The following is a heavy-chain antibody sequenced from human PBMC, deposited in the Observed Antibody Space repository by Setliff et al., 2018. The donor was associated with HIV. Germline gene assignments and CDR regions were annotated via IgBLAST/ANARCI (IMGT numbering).Heavy chain of an antibody. V-gene: IGHV4-34*01. CDR1: GGSFSDYF. CDR2: INHSGST. J-gene: IGHJ4*02. CDR3: ARGHDILEPSGPFDY. Sequence: PSETLSLPCAVYGGSFSDYFWTWIRQPPGKGLEWLGYINHSGSTNYNPSLKSRVALSFDTSKNQFSLKLISVTAAETAVYYCARGHDILEPSGPFDYWGQGTRVTVSS. D-gene: IGHD5-12*01.